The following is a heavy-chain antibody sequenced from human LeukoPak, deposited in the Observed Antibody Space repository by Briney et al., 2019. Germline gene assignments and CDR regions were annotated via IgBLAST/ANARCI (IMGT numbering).Heavy chain of an antibody. Sequence: SETLSLTCTVSGGSISSYYWSWIRQPAGKGLEWIGHIYTSGSTNYNASLKSRVSMSVDTSKNQFSLKLSSVTAADTAVFYCAREDSGSYGEFDYWGQGTLVTVSS. CDR3: AREDSGSYGEFDY. CDR1: GGSISSYY. J-gene: IGHJ4*02. D-gene: IGHD1-26*01. V-gene: IGHV4-4*07. CDR2: IYTSGST.